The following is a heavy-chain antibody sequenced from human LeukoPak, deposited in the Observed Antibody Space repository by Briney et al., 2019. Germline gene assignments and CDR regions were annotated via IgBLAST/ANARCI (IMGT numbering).Heavy chain of an antibody. Sequence: PSETLSLTCAVYGGSFSGYYWSWIRQPPGKGLEWIGEINHSGSTNYNPSLKSRVTISVDTSKNQFSLKLSSVTAADPAVYYCARGRYSGYDYYYWGQGTLVTVSS. D-gene: IGHD5-12*01. V-gene: IGHV4-34*01. CDR3: ARGRYSGYDYYY. CDR2: INHSGST. J-gene: IGHJ4*02. CDR1: GGSFSGYY.